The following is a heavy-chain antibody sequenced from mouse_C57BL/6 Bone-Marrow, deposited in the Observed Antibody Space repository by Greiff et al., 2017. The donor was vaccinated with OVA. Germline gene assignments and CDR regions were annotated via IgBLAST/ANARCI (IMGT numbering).Heavy chain of an antibody. V-gene: IGHV8-8*01. D-gene: IGHD4-1*01. CDR1: GFSLSTFGMG. J-gene: IGHJ1*03. CDR2: IWWDDDK. CDR3: ARRANWDGYFDV. Sequence: QVTLKESGPGILQPSQTLSLTCSFSGFSLSTFGMGVGWIRQPSGTGLEWLAHIWWDDDKYYNPALKSRLTISKDTSKNQVFLKIASVDTADTATYYCARRANWDGYFDVWGTGTTVTVSS.